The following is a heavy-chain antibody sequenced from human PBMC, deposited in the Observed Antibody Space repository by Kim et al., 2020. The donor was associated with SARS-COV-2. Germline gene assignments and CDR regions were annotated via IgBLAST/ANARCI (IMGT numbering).Heavy chain of an antibody. CDR3: ARETDDYGPFDP. Sequence: GGSLRLSCAASGFTFSSYSMNWVRQAPGKGLEWVSSISSSSSYIYYADSVKGRFTISRDNAKNSLYLQMNSLRAGDTAVYYCARETDDYGPFDPWGQGTLCTVSS. V-gene: IGHV3-21*01. CDR2: ISSSSSYI. J-gene: IGHJ5*02. CDR1: GFTFSSYS. D-gene: IGHD3-16*01.